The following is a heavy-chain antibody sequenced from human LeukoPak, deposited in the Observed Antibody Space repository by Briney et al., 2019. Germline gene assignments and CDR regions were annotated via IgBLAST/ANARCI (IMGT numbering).Heavy chain of an antibody. D-gene: IGHD4/OR15-4a*01. CDR2: TFYRSKFYN. V-gene: IGHV6-1*01. CDR1: GDIVSRNSAA. CDR3: AAGRLTYYAMDV. J-gene: IGHJ6*02. Sequence: SQTLSLTCAISGDIVSRNSAAWNWIRQSPSRGLEWLGRTFYRSKFYNEYAVSVISRITISADTSKNQFSLQLNSVTPEDTGVYYCAAGRLTYYAMDVWGQGTTVTVSS.